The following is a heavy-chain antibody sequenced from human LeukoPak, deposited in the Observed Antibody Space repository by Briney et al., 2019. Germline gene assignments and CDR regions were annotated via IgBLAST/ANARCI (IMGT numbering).Heavy chain of an antibody. CDR3: ARDLSGGSGSYNWFDP. CDR1: GGTFSSYA. J-gene: IGHJ5*02. CDR2: IIPIFGIA. V-gene: IGHV1-69*04. D-gene: IGHD3-10*01. Sequence: SVKVSCKASGGTFSSYAISWVRQAPGQGLEWMGRIIPIFGIANYAQKFQGRATITADKSTSTAYMELSSLRSEDTAVYYCARDLSGGSGSYNWFDPWGQGTLVTVSS.